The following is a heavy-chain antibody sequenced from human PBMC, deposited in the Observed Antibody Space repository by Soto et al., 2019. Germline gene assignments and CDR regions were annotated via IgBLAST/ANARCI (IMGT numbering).Heavy chain of an antibody. CDR2: INLSGST. V-gene: IGHV4-34*01. CDR3: ARVTFKFYYYYYMDV. D-gene: IGHD3-3*02. Sequence: SETLSLTCAVYGGSFSGYYWSWIRQSPAKGLEWIGEINLSGSTNYNPSLKSRVTISLDTSKNQLSLRLSSVTAADTALYYCARVTFKFYYYYYMDVWGKGTTVTVSS. CDR1: GGSFSGYY. J-gene: IGHJ6*03.